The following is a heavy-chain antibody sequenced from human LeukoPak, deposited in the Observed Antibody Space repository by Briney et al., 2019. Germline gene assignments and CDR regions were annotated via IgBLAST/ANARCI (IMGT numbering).Heavy chain of an antibody. Sequence: PSETLSLTCTVSGGSISSYYWSWLRQPPGKGLEWIGYIYSSGGTNYNPSLKSRVTISLDTSKNQFSLKLSSVTAADTAYYYCARVPYGGSPSLFDYWGQGTLDTVSS. D-gene: IGHD6-6*01. CDR2: IYSSGGT. J-gene: IGHJ4*02. CDR3: ARVPYGGSPSLFDY. CDR1: GGSISSYY. V-gene: IGHV4-59*01.